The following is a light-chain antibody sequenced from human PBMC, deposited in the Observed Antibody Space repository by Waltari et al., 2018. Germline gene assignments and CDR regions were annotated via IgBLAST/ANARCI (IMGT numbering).Light chain of an antibody. J-gene: IGKJ1*01. Sequence: DIQLTPSPSTLSASIGDRVTITCRASQSISTWLAWYQQRPGKAPNLLIYKASALESGVPSRFSGSGSATDFTLTISSLQPDDFATYYCQQYNSFPWTFGQGTKVEIK. V-gene: IGKV1-5*03. CDR1: QSISTW. CDR2: KAS. CDR3: QQYNSFPWT.